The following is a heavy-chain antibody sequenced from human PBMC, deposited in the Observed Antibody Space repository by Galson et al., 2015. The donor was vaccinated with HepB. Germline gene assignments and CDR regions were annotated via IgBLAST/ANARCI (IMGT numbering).Heavy chain of an antibody. CDR3: ARGGV. V-gene: IGHV3-7*03. Sequence: SLRLSCAVSGFTFSRPWMSWVRQASGKGPEWVASIKEDGSDKYYVESVKGRFTISSDNAKNSLYLQMNSLRAEDTAVYYCARGGVWGQGTLVTVPS. D-gene: IGHD1-26*01. CDR1: GFTFSRPW. J-gene: IGHJ4*02. CDR2: IKEDGSDK.